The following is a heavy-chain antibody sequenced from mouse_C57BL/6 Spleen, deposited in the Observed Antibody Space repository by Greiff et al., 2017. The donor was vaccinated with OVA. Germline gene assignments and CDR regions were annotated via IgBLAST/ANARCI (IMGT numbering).Heavy chain of an antibody. CDR1: GYTFTSYG. V-gene: IGHV1-81*01. CDR3: ARSGYYGSSYGGYFDY. J-gene: IGHJ2*01. D-gene: IGHD1-1*01. Sequence: VQLQQSGAELARPGASVKLSCKASGYTFTSYGISWVKQRTGQGLEWIGEIYPRSGNTYYNEKFKGKATLTADKSSSTAYMELRSLTSEDSAVYFCARSGYYGSSYGGYFDYWGQGTTLTVSS. CDR2: IYPRSGNT.